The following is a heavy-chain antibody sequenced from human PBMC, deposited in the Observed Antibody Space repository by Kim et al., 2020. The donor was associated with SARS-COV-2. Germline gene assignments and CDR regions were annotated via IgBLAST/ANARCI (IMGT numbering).Heavy chain of an antibody. V-gene: IGHV4-59*08. Sequence: SETLSLTCTVSGGSISSHYWSWVRQPPGQGLEWIGYINYSGSTTYNPSLNSRVTISVDRSKTQFSLKLGSVTAADTAIYYCARQGQDSSKWYSYLDNWGQGILVTVSS. J-gene: IGHJ4*02. CDR2: INYSGST. CDR3: ARQGQDSSKWYSYLDN. D-gene: IGHD6-13*01. CDR1: GGSISSHY.